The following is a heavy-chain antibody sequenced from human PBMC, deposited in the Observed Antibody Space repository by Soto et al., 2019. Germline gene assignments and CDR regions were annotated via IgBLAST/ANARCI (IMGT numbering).Heavy chain of an antibody. V-gene: IGHV3-30-3*01. J-gene: IGHJ5*02. CDR3: ARDGLPDDFRSGGYWFDP. Sequence: QAYLVESGGGVVQPGRSLRLSCAASGFSFSTFALHWVRQAPGEGLEWVALISHVGRNEKYAESVKGRFTISRDNSKNTVYMQMDSLRLEDTGVYYCARDGLPDDFRSGGYWFDPWGQGTQVTVSS. CDR2: ISHVGRNE. CDR1: GFSFSTFA. D-gene: IGHD3-3*01.